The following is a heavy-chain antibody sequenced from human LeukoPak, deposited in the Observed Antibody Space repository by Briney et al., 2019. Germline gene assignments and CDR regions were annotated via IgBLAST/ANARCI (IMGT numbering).Heavy chain of an antibody. CDR1: GGTFSSYA. D-gene: IGHD3-3*01. V-gene: IGHV1-69*13. J-gene: IGHJ6*02. CDR2: IIPIFGTA. Sequence: SVKVSCKASGGTFSSYAISWVRQAPGQGLEWMGGIIPIFGTANYAQKFQGRVTITADESTSTAYMELSSLRSEDTAVYYCARDSLLPLRPRRYYYGMDVWGQGTTVTVSS. CDR3: ARDSLLPLRPRRYYYGMDV.